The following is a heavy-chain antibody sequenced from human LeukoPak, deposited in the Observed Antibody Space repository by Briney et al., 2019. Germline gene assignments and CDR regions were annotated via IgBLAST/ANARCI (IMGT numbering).Heavy chain of an antibody. V-gene: IGHV3-30-3*01. D-gene: IGHD3-22*01. CDR1: GFTFSSYG. Sequence: GGSLRLSCAASGFTFSSYGMHWVRQAPGKGLEWVAVISYDGSNKYYADSVKGRFTISRDNSHTTLYLQMYSLNTDDTAVYYCTTDWTLFYDSKPGILTYWGQGTLVTVSS. J-gene: IGHJ4*02. CDR2: ISYDGSNK. CDR3: TTDWTLFYDSKPGILTY.